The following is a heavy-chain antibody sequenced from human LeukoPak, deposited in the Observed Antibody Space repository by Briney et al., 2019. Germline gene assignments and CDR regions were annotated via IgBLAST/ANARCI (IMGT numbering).Heavy chain of an antibody. CDR3: AKDAWSGYYTAGYNWFDP. J-gene: IGHJ5*02. CDR2: IWYDGSNK. CDR1: GFTFSSYG. Sequence: GGSLRLSCAASGFTFSSYGMHWVRQAPGKGLEWVAVIWYDGSNKYYADSVKGRFTISRDNSKNTLYLQMNSLRAEDTAVYYCAKDAWSGYYTAGYNWFDPWGQGTLVTVSS. V-gene: IGHV3-33*06. D-gene: IGHD3-3*01.